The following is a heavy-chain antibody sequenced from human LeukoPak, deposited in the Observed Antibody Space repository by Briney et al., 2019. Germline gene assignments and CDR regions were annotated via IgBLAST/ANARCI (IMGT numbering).Heavy chain of an antibody. CDR1: GDTFTTYG. D-gene: IGHD1-26*01. Sequence: GASVKVSCKTSGDTFTTYGITWVRQAPGQGPEWLGGIIPSFDKPYYGQKVQGRLTITADKSTSTVYMELSSLTSEDTAVYYCARAPWVVGLTLIMNYMDLWGNGTTVTVAS. CDR3: ARAPWVVGLTLIMNYMDL. V-gene: IGHV1-69*06. CDR2: IIPSFDKP. J-gene: IGHJ6*03.